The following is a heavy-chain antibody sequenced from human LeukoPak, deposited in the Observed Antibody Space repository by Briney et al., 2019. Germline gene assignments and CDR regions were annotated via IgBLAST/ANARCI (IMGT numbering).Heavy chain of an antibody. J-gene: IGHJ3*02. V-gene: IGHV1-69*06. D-gene: IGHD1-26*01. CDR1: GGTFNSYA. Sequence: GASVKVSCEASGGTFNSYAISWVRQAPGQGLEWMGGIIPMSDTANYPQKFRGRLTITADIPTSTVYMELSSLRSEDTAVYYCAREDDTGRYMGDDAFDIWGQGTMVTVSS. CDR3: AREDDTGRYMGDDAFDI. CDR2: IIPMSDTA.